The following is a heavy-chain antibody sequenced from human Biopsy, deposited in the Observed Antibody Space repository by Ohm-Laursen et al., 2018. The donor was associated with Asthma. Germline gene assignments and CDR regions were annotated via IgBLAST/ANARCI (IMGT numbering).Heavy chain of an antibody. CDR1: GGSISSFY. CDR3: ARAQDYYDSRGYYRSFDY. Sequence: SDTLSLTWSVYGGSISSFYWSWIRQSPEKGLEWMGYVYWTGSTYYNPSLKSRVSISIDTSKNQFSLKLSSVTAADTAVYYCARAQDYYDSRGYYRSFDYWGQGTLVTVSS. J-gene: IGHJ4*02. D-gene: IGHD3-22*01. CDR2: VYWTGST. V-gene: IGHV4-59*12.